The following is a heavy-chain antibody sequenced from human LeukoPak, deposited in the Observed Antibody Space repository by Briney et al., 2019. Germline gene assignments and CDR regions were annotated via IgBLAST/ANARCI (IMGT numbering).Heavy chain of an antibody. CDR1: GFTFSSYE. V-gene: IGHV3-48*03. CDR3: ARENIVVVTAIRDAFDI. CDR2: ISSSGSTI. D-gene: IGHD2-21*02. Sequence: PEGSLRLSCAASGFTFSSYEMNWVRQAPGKGLEWVSYISSSGSTIYYADSVKGRFTISRDNAKNSLCLQMNSLRDEDTAVYYCARENIVVVTAIRDAFDIWGQGTMVTVSS. J-gene: IGHJ3*02.